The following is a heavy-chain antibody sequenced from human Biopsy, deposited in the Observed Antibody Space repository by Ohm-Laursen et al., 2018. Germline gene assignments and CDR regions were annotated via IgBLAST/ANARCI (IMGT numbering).Heavy chain of an antibody. D-gene: IGHD3-16*01. CDR1: GFPVSDYY. CDR2: INSSGSTK. V-gene: IGHV3-11*01. CDR3: ARAVGIGAAPIDY. Sequence: SLRLSCAASGFPVSDYYMSWIRQAPGRGLEWVSDINSSGSTKYHAESVKGRFTISRDNAMNSVYLQMNSRRGEDTAVYYCARAVGIGAAPIDYWGQGTLVTVSS. J-gene: IGHJ4*02.